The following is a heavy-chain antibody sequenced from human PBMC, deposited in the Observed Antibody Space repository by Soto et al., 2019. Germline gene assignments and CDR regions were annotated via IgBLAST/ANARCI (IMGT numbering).Heavy chain of an antibody. CDR1: GFTFSSYG. V-gene: IGHV3-30*03. Sequence: QVQLVESGGGVVQPGRSLRLSCAASGFTFSSYGMHWVRQAPGKGLEWVAVISYDGSNKYYADSVKGRFTISRDNSKNTLYLQMNSLRAEDTAVYYCASAWELPGLVAFDIWGQGTMVTVSS. D-gene: IGHD1-26*01. CDR3: ASAWELPGLVAFDI. J-gene: IGHJ3*02. CDR2: ISYDGSNK.